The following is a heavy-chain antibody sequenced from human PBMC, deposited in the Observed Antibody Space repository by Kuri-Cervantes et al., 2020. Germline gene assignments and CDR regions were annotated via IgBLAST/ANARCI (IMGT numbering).Heavy chain of an antibody. J-gene: IGHJ4*02. CDR3: ARDYGIVVVKSFDY. V-gene: IGHV4-38-2*02. Sequence: GSLRLSCDVFDYSITSGYYWGWIRQSPGKGLEWIGSFYHSGSTYYNPSLKSRVTISVDTSKNQFSLKLSSVTAADTAVYYCARDYGIVVVKSFDYWGQGTLVTVSS. CDR1: DYSITSGYY. D-gene: IGHD3-22*01. CDR2: FYHSGST.